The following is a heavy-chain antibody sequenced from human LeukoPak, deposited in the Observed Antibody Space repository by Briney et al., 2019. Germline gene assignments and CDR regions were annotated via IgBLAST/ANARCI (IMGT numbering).Heavy chain of an antibody. CDR3: AKDQHEYRVMAF. V-gene: IGHV3-23*01. J-gene: IGHJ4*02. Sequence: GGSLRLFCAASGFTFSSYGMSWVRQAPGKGLEWVSAISGSGGSTYYADSVKGRFTISRDNSKNTLYLQMNSLRAEDTAVYYCAKDQHEYRVMAFWGQGTLVTVSS. CDR2: ISGSGGST. D-gene: IGHD3-16*01. CDR1: GFTFSSYG.